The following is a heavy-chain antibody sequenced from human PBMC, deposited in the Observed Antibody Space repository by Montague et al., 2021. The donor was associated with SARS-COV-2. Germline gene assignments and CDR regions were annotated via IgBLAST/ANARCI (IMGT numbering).Heavy chain of an antibody. V-gene: IGHV2-70*13. CDR2: IDWDDDK. J-gene: IGHJ4*02. Sequence: PALVKPTQTLTLTCTFSGFSLSTSGVCVSWIRQPPGKALEWLALIDWDDDKYYSASLKTRLTISKDTSTNQVVLTMTNMDPVDTGPYYCARMWSAMPGSMSTCNCDNWGQGTQVTVSS. CDR3: ARMWSAMPGSMSTCNCDN. D-gene: IGHD5/OR15-5a*01. CDR1: GFSLSTSGVC.